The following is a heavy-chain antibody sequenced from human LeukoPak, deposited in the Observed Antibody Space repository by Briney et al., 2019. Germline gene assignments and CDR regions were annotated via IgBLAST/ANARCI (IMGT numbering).Heavy chain of an antibody. CDR2: IIPIFGTA. D-gene: IGHD6-19*01. J-gene: IGHJ4*02. Sequence: ASVKVSCKASGGTFSSYAISWVRQAPGQGLEWMGGIIPIFGTANYAQKFQGRVTITADKSTSTAYMELSSLRSEDTAVYYCAREVRGEHSSGWYTGGYWGQGTLVTVSS. CDR3: AREVRGEHSSGWYTGGY. CDR1: GGTFSSYA. V-gene: IGHV1-69*06.